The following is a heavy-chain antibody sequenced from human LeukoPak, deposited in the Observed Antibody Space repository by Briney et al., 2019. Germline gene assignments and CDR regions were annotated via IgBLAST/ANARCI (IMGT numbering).Heavy chain of an antibody. V-gene: IGHV3-23*01. J-gene: IGHJ4*02. CDR1: GFTFSSYA. D-gene: IGHD3-10*01. Sequence: GGSLRLSCAASGFTFSSYAMSWVRQAPGKGLEWVSAISGSGGSTYYADSVKGRFTISRDNAKNSLYLQMNSLRAEDTAVYYCARGGAYGSFDYWGQGTLVTVSS. CDR2: ISGSGGST. CDR3: ARGGAYGSFDY.